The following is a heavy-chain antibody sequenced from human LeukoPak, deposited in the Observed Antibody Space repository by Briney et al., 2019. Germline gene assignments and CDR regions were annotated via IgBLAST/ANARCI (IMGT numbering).Heavy chain of an antibody. D-gene: IGHD6-19*01. CDR3: ARSLAGPRARPSDY. V-gene: IGHV4-39*01. CDR1: GGSIRSSSYY. J-gene: IGHJ4*02. CDR2: IYYSGST. Sequence: SETLSLTCTVSGGSIRSSSYYWGWIRQPPGGGLEWIGIIYYSGSTYYNPSLKSRVTISVDTSKNQISLKLNSVTAADTAVYYCARSLAGPRARPSDYWGQGILVTVSS.